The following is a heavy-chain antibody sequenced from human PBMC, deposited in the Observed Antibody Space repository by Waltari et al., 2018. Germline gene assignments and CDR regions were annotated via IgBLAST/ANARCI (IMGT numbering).Heavy chain of an antibody. D-gene: IGHD5-18*01. Sequence: QVQLQQWGAGLLKPSETLSLTCAVYGGSFSGYYWSWIRQPPGKGLEWIGEINHSGSTNYTPSLKSRVTISVDTSKNQFSLKLSSVTAADTAVYYCARGRVPLYSYGRRNWFDPWGQGTLVTVSS. V-gene: IGHV4-34*01. J-gene: IGHJ5*02. CDR1: GGSFSGYY. CDR3: ARGRVPLYSYGRRNWFDP. CDR2: INHSGST.